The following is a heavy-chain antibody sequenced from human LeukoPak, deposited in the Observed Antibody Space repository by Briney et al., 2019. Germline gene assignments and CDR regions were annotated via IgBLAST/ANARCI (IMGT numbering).Heavy chain of an antibody. CDR2: ISSSSSYI. D-gene: IGHD3/OR15-3a*01. Sequence: PGGSLRLSCTVSGFTISSNSMSWVRQAPGKGLEWVSSISSSSSYIYYADSVKGRFTISRDNAKNSLYLQMNSLRAEDTAVYYCARASWTTGAFDIWGQGTMVTVSS. V-gene: IGHV3-21*01. J-gene: IGHJ3*02. CDR3: ARASWTTGAFDI. CDR1: GFTISSNS.